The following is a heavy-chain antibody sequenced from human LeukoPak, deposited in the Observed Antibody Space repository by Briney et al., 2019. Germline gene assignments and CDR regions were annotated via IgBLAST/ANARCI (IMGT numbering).Heavy chain of an antibody. V-gene: IGHV3-21*01. Sequence: GGSLRLSCAASGFTFSSYSMNWVRQAPGKGLEWVSSISSSSSYIYYADSVKGRFTISRDNAKNSLYLQMNSLRAEDTAVYYCARPQCLFRNYSFEIWGQGTMVTVSS. CDR3: ARPQCLFRNYSFEI. CDR2: ISSSSSYI. CDR1: GFTFSSYS. J-gene: IGHJ3*02. D-gene: IGHD3-22*01.